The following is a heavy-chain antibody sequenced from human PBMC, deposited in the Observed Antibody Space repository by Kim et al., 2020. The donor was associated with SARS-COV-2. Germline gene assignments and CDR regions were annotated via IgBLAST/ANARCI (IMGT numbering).Heavy chain of an antibody. Sequence: NGMEWTRCSSYGGSTSYNPSRHSRGTISLDTSRNQLSLKLTPVTAADTAVYYCARANPNYGSGSYRFEPWGQGALVTVSS. V-gene: IGHV4-59*01. CDR3: ARANPNYGSGSYRFEP. D-gene: IGHD3-10*01. CDR2: SSYGGST. J-gene: IGHJ5*02.